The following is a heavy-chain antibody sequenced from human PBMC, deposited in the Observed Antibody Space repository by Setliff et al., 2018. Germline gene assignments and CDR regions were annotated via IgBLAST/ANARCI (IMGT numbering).Heavy chain of an antibody. J-gene: IGHJ6*03. D-gene: IGHD3-22*01. CDR1: GFTFKNNG. V-gene: IGHV3-20*04. CDR2: INWDGRSI. CDR3: AKRDYYDSSGYLLPYMDV. Sequence: GGSLRLSCAASGFTFKNNGMNWVRQAPGKGLEWVSGINWDGRSIGYADSVKGRFTISRDNSKNTLYLQMNSLRAEDTALYYCAKRDYYDSSGYLLPYMDVWGKGTTVTVSS.